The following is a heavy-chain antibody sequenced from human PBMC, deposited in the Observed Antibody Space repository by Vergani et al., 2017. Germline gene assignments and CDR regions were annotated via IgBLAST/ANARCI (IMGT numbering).Heavy chain of an antibody. Sequence: EVQLVESGGDFVQPGGSLTLSCAASGFNVGHYWMSWVRQAPGKGLEWVANIKGDETEKYYLDSVKGRYTISRDIAENSIYLEMNSLRVEDTAVYYCARESIPRGCIVGAPDFWGQGTQVTVSS. CDR3: ARESIPRGCIVGAPDF. CDR1: GFNVGHYW. V-gene: IGHV3-7*01. J-gene: IGHJ4*02. D-gene: IGHD1-26*01. CDR2: IKGDETEK.